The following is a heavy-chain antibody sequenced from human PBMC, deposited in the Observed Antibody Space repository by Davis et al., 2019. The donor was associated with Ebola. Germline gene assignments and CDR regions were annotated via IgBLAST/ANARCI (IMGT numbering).Heavy chain of an antibody. Sequence: LSLTCVASGFTFSSYWMSWVRQAPGKGLEWVANIKQDGSEKYYVDSVKGRFTISRDNAKNSLYLQMNSLRAEDTAVYYCARDEPYDFWSGYYLYWGQGTLVTVSS. D-gene: IGHD3-3*01. J-gene: IGHJ4*02. V-gene: IGHV3-7*01. CDR3: ARDEPYDFWSGYYLY. CDR2: IKQDGSEK. CDR1: GFTFSSYW.